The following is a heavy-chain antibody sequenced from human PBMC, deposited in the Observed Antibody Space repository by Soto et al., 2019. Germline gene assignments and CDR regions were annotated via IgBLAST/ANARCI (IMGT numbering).Heavy chain of an antibody. CDR3: ARYLRRSCWSDP. J-gene: IGHJ5*02. D-gene: IGHD1-26*01. CDR1: GDSISSGGYS. Sequence: QVQLQESGPGLVKPSQTLSLTCTVSGDSISSGGYSWSWIRQHPGKGLEWSGYIYYSWSTYYNPALKSRATISVDTSKNQFSLKLSSVTAADTAVYYCARYLRRSCWSDPWGQGTLVTVSS. CDR2: IYYSWST. V-gene: IGHV4-31*03.